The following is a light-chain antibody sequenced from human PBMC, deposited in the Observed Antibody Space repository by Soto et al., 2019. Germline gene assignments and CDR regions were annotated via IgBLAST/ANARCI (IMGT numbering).Light chain of an antibody. CDR3: MQSTQLPPT. Sequence: DVVMTQTPLSLSVAPGQPASISCKSSQSLLHITGETFLLWYLQKPGQSPQLLIYEVSTRVSGVPDRFRGSGSGTDCPLEISRVEPDDVGIYYCMQSTQLPPTFGQGTRLGIE. V-gene: IGKV2D-29*02. CDR2: EVS. J-gene: IGKJ5*01. CDR1: QSLLHITGETF.